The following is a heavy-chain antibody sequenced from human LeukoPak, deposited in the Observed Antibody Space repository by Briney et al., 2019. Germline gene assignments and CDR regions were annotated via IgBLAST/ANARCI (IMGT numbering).Heavy chain of an antibody. D-gene: IGHD5-24*01. CDR3: ARGRRYGYNSPYYFDY. J-gene: IGHJ4*02. CDR1: GYSFTSYW. CDR2: IYPGDSDT. V-gene: IGHV5-51*01. Sequence: GESLKISCKGSGYSFTSYWIGWVRQMPGKGLEWMGIIYPGDSDTRYSPSFQGQVTISADKSISTAYLQWSSLKASDTAMYYCARGRRYGYNSPYYFDYWGQGTLVTVSS.